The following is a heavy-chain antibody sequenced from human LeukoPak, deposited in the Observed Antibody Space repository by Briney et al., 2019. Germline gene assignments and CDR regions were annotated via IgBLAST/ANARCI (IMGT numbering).Heavy chain of an antibody. Sequence: ASVKVSCKASGYTFTGYYLHWVRQAPGQGLEWMGWINPDSGGTNYAQKFQGRVTMTRDTSISTAYMELSRLRSDDTAVYYCARAVEMATMGDAFDIWGQGTMVTVSS. V-gene: IGHV1-2*02. CDR3: ARAVEMATMGDAFDI. CDR1: GYTFTGYY. D-gene: IGHD5-24*01. CDR2: INPDSGGT. J-gene: IGHJ3*02.